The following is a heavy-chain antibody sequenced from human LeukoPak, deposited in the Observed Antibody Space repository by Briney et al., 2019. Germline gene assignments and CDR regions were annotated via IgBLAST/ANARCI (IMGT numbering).Heavy chain of an antibody. CDR3: ARGGVGGWFRYYFDY. Sequence: GGSLRLSCAASGFNFRTYAMSWVRQAPGKGLEWVSAISGSDPGTYHADSVKGRFTISRDNAKNSLYLQMNSLRAEDTAVYYCARGGVGGWFRYYFDYWGQGTLVTVSS. V-gene: IGHV3-23*01. CDR1: GFNFRTYA. J-gene: IGHJ4*02. CDR2: ISGSDPGT. D-gene: IGHD6-19*01.